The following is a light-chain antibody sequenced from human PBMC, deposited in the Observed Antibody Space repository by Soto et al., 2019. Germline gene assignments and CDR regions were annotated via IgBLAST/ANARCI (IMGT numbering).Light chain of an antibody. V-gene: IGLV2-14*03. CDR1: SSDVGAYNY. J-gene: IGLJ1*01. CDR2: DVT. Sequence: QSVLTQPASVSGSPGQSIAISCTGTSSDVGAYNYVSWYQQQPGKAPKLMIFDVTNRPSGVSDRSSGSKSGNTASLTISGLQADYYSYYYCRSYTSSITYVFATEPKVTVL. CDR3: RSYTSSITYV.